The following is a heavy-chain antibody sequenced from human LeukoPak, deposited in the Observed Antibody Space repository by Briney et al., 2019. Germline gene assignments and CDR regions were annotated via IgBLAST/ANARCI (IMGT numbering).Heavy chain of an antibody. V-gene: IGHV3-49*03. CDR3: DNRGY. J-gene: IGHJ4*02. CDR1: GFTYRDQF. Sequence: SLRLSCTTSGFTYRDQFITWFRQAPGKGLEWVAFIRPKSDGGTAEYAASVKGRFTMSRDDSRSIAYLDMNNLKTEDTAVYYCDNRGYWGQGTLVTVSS. D-gene: IGHD2/OR15-2a*01. CDR2: IRPKSDGGTA.